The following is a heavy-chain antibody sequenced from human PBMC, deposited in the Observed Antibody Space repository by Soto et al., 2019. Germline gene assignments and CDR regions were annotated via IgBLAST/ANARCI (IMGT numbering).Heavy chain of an antibody. J-gene: IGHJ4*02. Sequence: SETLSLTCAVYGGSFSGYYWSWIRQPPGKGLEWIGEINHSGSTNYNPSLKSRVTISVDTSKNQLSLKLSSVTAADTAVYYCATSSPIPEPYRKVTLDLWGEGTLVTAPS. CDR3: ATSSPIPEPYRKVTLDL. D-gene: IGHD2-21*01. V-gene: IGHV4-34*01. CDR2: INHSGST. CDR1: GGSFSGYY.